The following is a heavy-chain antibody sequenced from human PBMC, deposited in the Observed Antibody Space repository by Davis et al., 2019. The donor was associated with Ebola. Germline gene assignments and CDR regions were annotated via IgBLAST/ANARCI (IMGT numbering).Heavy chain of an antibody. CDR1: GYTFTNYA. D-gene: IGHD3-22*01. V-gene: IGHV7-4-1*02. CDR2: INTNTGNP. J-gene: IGHJ5*02. Sequence: ASVKVSCKASGYTFTNYAIFWVRQAPGQGLEWMGWINTNTGNPTYAQGFTGRFVFSLDTSVSTAYLQISSLKAEDTAVYYCARRYYYDSSGYLNWFDPWGQGTLVTVSS. CDR3: ARRYYYDSSGYLNWFDP.